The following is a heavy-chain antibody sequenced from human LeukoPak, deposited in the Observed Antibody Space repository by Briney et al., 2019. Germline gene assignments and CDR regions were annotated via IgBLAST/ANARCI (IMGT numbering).Heavy chain of an antibody. J-gene: IGHJ4*02. CDR1: CGYIKNYY. CDR2: IYYTGST. CDR3: ARIGRVGGYYFDH. V-gene: IGHV4-59*12. D-gene: IGHD3-16*01. Sequence: PSETVSLPCSLSCGYIKNYYWLGLRQPPAKGVEGMGYIYYTGSTNYNPSLKSRFTVSGDTPKHQFSLKLRSVPAADTAVYYCARIGRVGGYYFDHWGQGTLVTVSS.